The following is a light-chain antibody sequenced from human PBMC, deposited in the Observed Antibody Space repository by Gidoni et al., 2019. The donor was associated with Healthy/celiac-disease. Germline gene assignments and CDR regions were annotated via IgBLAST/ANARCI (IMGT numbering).Light chain of an antibody. Sequence: VTTQSPPSLSVTLGESASIACTSSQSLFHTNGYNYLACYLQNPGPAPHLLNCLRSHRAPGVPNRFGSSGSGTESPMTISRVEDEDVGVYFCKQNRRAPLTFGGGTKVE. V-gene: IGKV2-28*01. CDR2: LRS. CDR3: KQNRRAPLT. J-gene: IGKJ4*01. CDR1: QSLFHTNGYNY.